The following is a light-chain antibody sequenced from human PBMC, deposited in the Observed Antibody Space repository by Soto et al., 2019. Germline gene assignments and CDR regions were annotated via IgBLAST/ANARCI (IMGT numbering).Light chain of an antibody. CDR2: AAS. CDR3: QQYYSYPIT. J-gene: IGKJ5*01. Sequence: AIRMTQSPSSLSASTGDRVTITCRASQGISSYLAWYQQKPGKAPKLLIYAASTLQSGVPSRFSGSGSGTDFTLTISCLQSEHFATYYCQQYYSYPITFGQGTRLESK. V-gene: IGKV1-8*01. CDR1: QGISSY.